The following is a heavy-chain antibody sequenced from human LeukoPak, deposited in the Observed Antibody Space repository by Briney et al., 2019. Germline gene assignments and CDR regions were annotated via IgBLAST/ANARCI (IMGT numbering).Heavy chain of an antibody. V-gene: IGHV1-2*02. D-gene: IGHD3-10*01. CDR2: INPNSGGT. Sequence: ASVKVSCKASGYTFTGYYMHWVRQAPGQGLEWMGWINPNSGGTNYAQKFQGRVTMTRDTSISIAYMELSRLRSDDTAVYYCAREQPRITMVRGAYYFDYWGQGTLVTVSS. CDR1: GYTFTGYY. J-gene: IGHJ4*02. CDR3: AREQPRITMVRGAYYFDY.